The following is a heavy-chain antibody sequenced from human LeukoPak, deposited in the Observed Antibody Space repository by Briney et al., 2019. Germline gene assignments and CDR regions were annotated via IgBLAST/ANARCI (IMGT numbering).Heavy chain of an antibody. CDR1: GFTFTSYA. CDR3: ARDSILKSDY. J-gene: IGHJ4*02. V-gene: IGHV3-23*01. CDR2: ISGSGGST. Sequence: GGSLRLSCAASGFTFTSYAMSWVRQAPGKGLEWVSSISGSGGSTYYADSVKGRFTISRDNAKNSLYLQMNSLRGEDTAVYYCARDSILKSDYWGQGTLVTVSS.